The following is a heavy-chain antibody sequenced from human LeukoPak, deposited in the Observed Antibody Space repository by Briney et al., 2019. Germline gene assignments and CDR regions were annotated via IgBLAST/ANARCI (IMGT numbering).Heavy chain of an antibody. D-gene: IGHD3-3*01. V-gene: IGHV4-34*01. Sequence: SETLSLTCAVYGGSFSGYYWSWIRQPPGKGLEWIGEINHSGSTNYNPSLKSRVTISVDTSKNQFSLKLSSVTAADTAVYYCARGDGVGRRKYFQHWGQGTLVTVSS. J-gene: IGHJ1*01. CDR2: INHSGST. CDR3: ARGDGVGRRKYFQH. CDR1: GGSFSGYY.